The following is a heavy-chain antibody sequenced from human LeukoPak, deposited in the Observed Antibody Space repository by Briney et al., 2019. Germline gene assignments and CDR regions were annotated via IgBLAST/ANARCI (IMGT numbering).Heavy chain of an antibody. V-gene: IGHV3-30*02. CDR2: IRHDGSNK. D-gene: IGHD1-26*01. CDR1: GFTFSSYG. Sequence: GGSLRLSCAASGFTFSSYGMHWVRQAPGKGLEWVAFIRHDGSNKYYADSVKGRFTISRDNSKNTLYLQMNSLRAEDTAVYYCAKEVGATNDAFDIWGQGTMVTVSS. CDR3: AKEVGATNDAFDI. J-gene: IGHJ3*02.